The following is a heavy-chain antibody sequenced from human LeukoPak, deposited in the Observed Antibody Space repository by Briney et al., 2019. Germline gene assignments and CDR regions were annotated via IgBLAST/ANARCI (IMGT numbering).Heavy chain of an antibody. J-gene: IGHJ4*02. Sequence: SETLSLTCTVSGGSIRSYYWSWIRQPPGKGLEWIGYIYYSGSSNYNPSLRSRVTISVDTSKNQFSLKLSSVTAADTAVYYCARLGGGDDYWGQGTLVTVSS. V-gene: IGHV4-59*08. CDR2: IYYSGSS. D-gene: IGHD3-16*01. CDR1: GGSIRSYY. CDR3: ARLGGGDDY.